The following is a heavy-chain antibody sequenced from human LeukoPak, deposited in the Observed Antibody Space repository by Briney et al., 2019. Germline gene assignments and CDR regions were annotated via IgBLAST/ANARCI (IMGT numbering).Heavy chain of an antibody. D-gene: IGHD6-13*01. J-gene: IGHJ4*02. CDR2: IYWSGGAI. CDR1: ALNIGDYG. CDR3: ARDLSASWYSLAY. Sequence: GGSLRLSCVASALNIGDYGMSWVRQVPGKGVEGVAGIYWSGGAISYSDSVKGRFTISRDNTKNYLYMQMTSLRVDDTAVYYCARDLSASWYSLAYWGQGTLVTVSS. V-gene: IGHV3-20*04.